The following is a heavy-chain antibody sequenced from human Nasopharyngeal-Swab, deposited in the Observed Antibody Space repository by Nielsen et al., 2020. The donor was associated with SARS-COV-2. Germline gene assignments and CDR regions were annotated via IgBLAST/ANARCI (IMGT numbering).Heavy chain of an antibody. Sequence: SETLSLTFAVYGGSFSGYYWSWIRQPPGKGLEWIGEINHSGSTNYIPSLKSPVTISVDTTKNQFSLMLSSVTAADTAVYYCARGLDCSGGSSSPRGMDVWGQGTTVTVSS. CDR2: INHSGST. V-gene: IGHV4-34*01. CDR3: ARGLDCSGGSSSPRGMDV. CDR1: GGSFSGYY. J-gene: IGHJ6*02. D-gene: IGHD2-15*01.